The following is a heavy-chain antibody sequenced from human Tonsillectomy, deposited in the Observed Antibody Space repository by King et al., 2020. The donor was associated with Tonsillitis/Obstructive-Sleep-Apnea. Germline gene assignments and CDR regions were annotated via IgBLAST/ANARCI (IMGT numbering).Heavy chain of an antibody. D-gene: IGHD4-11*01. Sequence: VQLQESGPGLVKPSETLSLTCTVSGGSVSSVRYSWNWVRQTPAKGLEWIGHVSNRGTVYYNPSLKGRVTASLDSSKNQFSLKLNSVTAADTAVYFCARASYSTFYYMDVWGKGTTATVSS. J-gene: IGHJ6*03. V-gene: IGHV4-61*01. CDR3: ARASYSTFYYMDV. CDR2: VSNRGTV. CDR1: GGSVSSVRYS.